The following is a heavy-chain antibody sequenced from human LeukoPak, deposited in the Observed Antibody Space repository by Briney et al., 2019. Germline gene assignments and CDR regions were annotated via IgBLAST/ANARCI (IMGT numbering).Heavy chain of an antibody. V-gene: IGHV2-5*02. CDR2: IYWDDDK. CDR3: RRRQAPNGNYWGYYFDY. D-gene: IGHD4-17*01. Sequence: SGPTLVNPTQTLTLTCTFSGFSLSTSGVGVGWIRQPPGKALEWLALIYWDDDKRYSPSLKSRLTITKDTSKNQVVLTMTNMDPVDTATSYCRRRQAPNGNYWGYYFDYWGQGTLVTVSS. CDR1: GFSLSTSGVG. J-gene: IGHJ4*02.